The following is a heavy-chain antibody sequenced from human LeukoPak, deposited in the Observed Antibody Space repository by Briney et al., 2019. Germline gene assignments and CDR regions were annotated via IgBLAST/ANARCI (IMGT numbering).Heavy chain of an antibody. CDR1: GFTFSSYW. V-gene: IGHV3-74*01. J-gene: IGHJ4*02. CDR2: IKGDGSTI. Sequence: GGSLRLSCAASGFTFSSYWMHWVRQAPGKGLVWVSRIKGDGSTITYGDSVKGRFTISRDNAKNTLYLQMNSLRAEDTAVYYCAGNYGPYYFDYWGQGTLVTVSS. D-gene: IGHD3-10*01. CDR3: AGNYGPYYFDY.